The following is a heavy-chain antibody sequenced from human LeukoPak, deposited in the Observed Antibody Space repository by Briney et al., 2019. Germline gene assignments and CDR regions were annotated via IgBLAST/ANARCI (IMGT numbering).Heavy chain of an antibody. CDR2: INHSGST. CDR3: ARGNADSSSWYGYFDY. J-gene: IGHJ4*02. V-gene: IGHV4-34*01. Sequence: SETLSLTRAVYGGSFSGYYWSWIRQPPGKGLEWIGEINHSGSTNYNPSLKSRVTMSVDTSKNQFSLKLSSVTAADTAVYYCARGNADSSSWYGYFDYWGQGTLVTVSS. D-gene: IGHD6-13*01. CDR1: GGSFSGYY.